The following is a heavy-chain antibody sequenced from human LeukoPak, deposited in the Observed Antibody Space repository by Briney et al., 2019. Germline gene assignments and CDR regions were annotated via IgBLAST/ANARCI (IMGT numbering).Heavy chain of an antibody. CDR2: ISSSGSTI. Sequence: GGSLRLSCAASGFTFSSYEMNWVRQAPGKGLEWVSYISSSGSTIYYADSVKGRFTISRDNAKSSLYLQMNSLRAEDTAVYYCAREGYCSGGSCYGDLDYWGQGTLVTVSS. CDR1: GFTFSSYE. D-gene: IGHD2-15*01. V-gene: IGHV3-48*03. CDR3: AREGYCSGGSCYGDLDY. J-gene: IGHJ4*02.